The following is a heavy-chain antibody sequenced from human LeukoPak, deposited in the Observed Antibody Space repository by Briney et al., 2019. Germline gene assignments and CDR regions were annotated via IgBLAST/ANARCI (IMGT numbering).Heavy chain of an antibody. CDR1: GGTFSSYA. V-gene: IGHV1-69*01. Sequence: LVASVKVSCKASGGTFSSYAISWVRQAPGQGLEWMGGIIPIFGTANYAQKFQGRVTITADESTSTAYMELSSLRSEDTAVYYCASEAPIRYCSGGSCSDYYGMDVWGQGTTVTVSS. CDR2: IIPIFGTA. D-gene: IGHD2-15*01. CDR3: ASEAPIRYCSGGSCSDYYGMDV. J-gene: IGHJ6*02.